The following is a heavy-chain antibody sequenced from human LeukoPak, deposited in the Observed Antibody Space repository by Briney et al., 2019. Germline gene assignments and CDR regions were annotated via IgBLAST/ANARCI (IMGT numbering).Heavy chain of an antibody. D-gene: IGHD3-22*01. Sequence: ASVKVSCKASGGTFSSYAISWVRQAPGQGLEWMGGFDPEDGETIYAQKFQGRVTMTEDTSTDTAYMELSSLRSEDTAVYYCATDYYDSSGYLHSDYWGQGTLVTVSS. J-gene: IGHJ4*02. CDR3: ATDYYDSSGYLHSDY. CDR2: FDPEDGET. V-gene: IGHV1-24*01. CDR1: GGTFSSYA.